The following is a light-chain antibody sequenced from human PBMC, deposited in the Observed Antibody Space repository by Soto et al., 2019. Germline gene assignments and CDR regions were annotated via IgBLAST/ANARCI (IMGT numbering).Light chain of an antibody. CDR2: DAS. V-gene: IGKV1-33*01. Sequence: DIQMTQSPSSLSASVGDRVTITCQASQDIANYLNCYQQKAGRAPKFLSYDASNLETGVPSRFSGSGSGTDFTLTISSLQPEDIATYYWQQYDNLPLTFGGGTKVEIK. CDR1: QDIANY. CDR3: QQYDNLPLT. J-gene: IGKJ4*01.